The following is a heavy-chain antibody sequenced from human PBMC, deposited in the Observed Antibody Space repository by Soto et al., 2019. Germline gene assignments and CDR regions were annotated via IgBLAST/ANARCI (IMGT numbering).Heavy chain of an antibody. CDR1: GVTFSSYA. CDR3: AKHDGDYFHTSRTDD. V-gene: IGHV3-23*01. J-gene: IGHJ4*02. D-gene: IGHD4-17*01. Sequence: GGSLRLSCAASGVTFSSYAMSWVRQAPGKGLEWVSAISGSGGSTYYADSVKGRFTISRDNSKNTLYLQMNSLRAEDTAVYYCAKHDGDYFHTSRTDDWGQGTLVTVAS. CDR2: ISGSGGST.